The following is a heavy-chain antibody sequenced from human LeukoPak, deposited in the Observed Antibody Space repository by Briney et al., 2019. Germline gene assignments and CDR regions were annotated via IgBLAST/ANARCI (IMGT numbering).Heavy chain of an antibody. CDR3: ARRVGGNGAAVGYYYYYMDV. CDR2: MNPNSGNT. Sequence: ASVKVSCKASGYTFTSYDINWVRQATGQGLEWMGWMNPNSGNTGYAQQFQGRVTMTRDTSISTVYMELSSLRAEDTAVYYCARRVGGNGAAVGYYYYYMDVWGKGTTVT. V-gene: IGHV1-8*01. J-gene: IGHJ6*03. CDR1: GYTFTSYD. D-gene: IGHD6-13*01.